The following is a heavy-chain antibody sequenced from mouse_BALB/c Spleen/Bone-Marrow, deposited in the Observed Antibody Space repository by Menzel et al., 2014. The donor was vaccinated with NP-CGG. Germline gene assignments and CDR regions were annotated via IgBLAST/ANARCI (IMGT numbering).Heavy chain of an antibody. V-gene: IGHV1-82*01. CDR1: GYAFSSSW. J-gene: IGHJ4*01. Sequence: VQLQQSGPELVKPGASVKISCKASGYAFSSSWMNWVKQRPGQGLEWIGLIYPGDGDTKYNGKFKGKATLTADKSSSTAYMQLSSLTSVDSAVYFCARSDGYRDMDYWGQGTSVTVSS. CDR2: IYPGDGDT. CDR3: ARSDGYRDMDY. D-gene: IGHD2-3*01.